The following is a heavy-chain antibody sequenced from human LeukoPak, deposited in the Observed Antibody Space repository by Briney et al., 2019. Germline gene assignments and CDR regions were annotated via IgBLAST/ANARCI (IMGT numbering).Heavy chain of an antibody. CDR3: ARVAYVDIVATTKYYYGTDV. CDR2: IIPIFGTA. Sequence: GASVKVSCKASGGTFSSYAISWVRQAPGQGLEWMGGIIPIFGTANYAQKFQGRVTITADESTSTAYMELSSLRSEDTAVYYCARVAYVDIVATTKYYYGTDVWGQGTTVTVSS. V-gene: IGHV1-69*13. CDR1: GGTFSSYA. D-gene: IGHD5-12*01. J-gene: IGHJ6*02.